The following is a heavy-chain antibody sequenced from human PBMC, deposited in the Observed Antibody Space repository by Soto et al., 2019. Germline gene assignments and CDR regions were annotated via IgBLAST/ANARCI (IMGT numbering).Heavy chain of an antibody. Sequence: EVQLVESGGGLVQPGGSLRLSCAASGFTFSSYSMNWVRQAPGKGLEWVSYISSSSSTIYYASSVKGPFTISRDTAKNSPYLQMNSLRAEDTAVYYCVRGGGCSGGSCNFEYWGQGNLVTVSS. J-gene: IGHJ4*02. CDR1: GFTFSSYS. V-gene: IGHV3-48*01. CDR2: ISSSSSTI. D-gene: IGHD2-15*01. CDR3: VRGGGCSGGSCNFEY.